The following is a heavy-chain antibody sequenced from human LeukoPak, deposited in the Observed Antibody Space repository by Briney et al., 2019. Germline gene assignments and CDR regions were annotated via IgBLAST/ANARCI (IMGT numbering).Heavy chain of an antibody. D-gene: IGHD2-15*01. Sequence: SVKVSRKASGGTFSSYAISWVRQAPGQGLEWMGGIIPIFGTANYAQKFQGRVTITTDESTSTAYMELSSLRSEDTAVYYCATMLYCSGGSCYQPGDYYYYYMDVWGKGTTVTVSS. CDR3: ATMLYCSGGSCYQPGDYYYYYMDV. CDR1: GGTFSSYA. CDR2: IIPIFGTA. V-gene: IGHV1-69*05. J-gene: IGHJ6*03.